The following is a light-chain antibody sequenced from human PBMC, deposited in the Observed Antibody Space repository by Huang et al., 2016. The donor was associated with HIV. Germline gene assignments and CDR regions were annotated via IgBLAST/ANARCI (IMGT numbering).Light chain of an antibody. CDR2: GAS. Sequence: IVMTQSPATLSVSPGERATLSCRASQSISSNLAWYQQKPGQAPRHLNYGASTRATGIPARFSGSGSGTEFTLTISSLQSEDFAGYYCQQYNNRYTFGQGTKLEIK. J-gene: IGKJ2*01. CDR3: QQYNNRYT. CDR1: QSISSN. V-gene: IGKV3-15*01.